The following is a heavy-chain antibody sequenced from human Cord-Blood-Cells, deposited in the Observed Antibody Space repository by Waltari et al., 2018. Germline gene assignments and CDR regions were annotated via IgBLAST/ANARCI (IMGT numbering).Heavy chain of an antibody. Sequence: QLQLQESGPGLVKPSETLSLTCTVSGASISRSGDYWGWIRQPPGKGREWIGSIYYSGSTYYNPSLKSRVTISVDTSKNQFSLKLSSVTAADTAVYYCARREDGDYWFDPWGQGTLVTVSS. J-gene: IGHJ5*02. CDR2: IYYSGST. D-gene: IGHD4-17*01. V-gene: IGHV4-39*01. CDR1: GASISRSGDY. CDR3: ARREDGDYWFDP.